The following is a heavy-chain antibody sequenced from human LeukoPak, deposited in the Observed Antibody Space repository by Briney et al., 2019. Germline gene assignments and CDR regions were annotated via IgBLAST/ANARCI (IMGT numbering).Heavy chain of an antibody. Sequence: EGSPRPSSAAPGFTVSSNYMSWVRQAPGPGLELVAVIGYGGTNKYHADSVKGRFTISSDNSKNTGYLQMNSLGAEDTAVYYCARKGSSGYSFCDSWGQGTLVTVSS. CDR2: IGYGGTNK. V-gene: IGHV3-33*08. CDR3: ARKGSSGYSFCDS. J-gene: IGHJ4*02. D-gene: IGHD3-22*01. CDR1: GFTVSSNY.